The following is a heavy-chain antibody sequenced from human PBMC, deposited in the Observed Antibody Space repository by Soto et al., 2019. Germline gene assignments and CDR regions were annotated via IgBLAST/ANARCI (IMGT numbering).Heavy chain of an antibody. V-gene: IGHV2-5*02. CDR1: GFSLSTSGAA. CDR3: AHWPTMTIFGLIIDNGIWFDP. CDR2: IYWDGDK. D-gene: IGHD3-3*01. Sequence: QINLIESGPTLVKPTQTLTLTCTFSGFSLSTSGAAVGWVRQPPGRALEWLALIYWDGDKRYNASLGNRLTITKDTSMKQVVLTLTNVDPADTATYYCAHWPTMTIFGLIIDNGIWFDPWGQGTRVIVSS. J-gene: IGHJ5*02.